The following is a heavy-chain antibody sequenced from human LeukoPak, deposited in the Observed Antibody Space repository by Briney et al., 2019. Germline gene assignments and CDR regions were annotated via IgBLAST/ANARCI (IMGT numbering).Heavy chain of an antibody. CDR1: GGSISSYA. J-gene: IGHJ5*02. CDR2: IFYSGST. V-gene: IGHV4-59*08. CDR3: ARHGVDDYGDYRGWFDP. D-gene: IGHD4-17*01. Sequence: PSETLSLTCTVSGGSISSYAWSWIRQPPGKGLEWIGFIFYSGSTNSNPSLKSRVTISVDTSKNQFSLKLSSVTAADTAVYYCARHGVDDYGDYRGWFDPWGQGTLVTVFS.